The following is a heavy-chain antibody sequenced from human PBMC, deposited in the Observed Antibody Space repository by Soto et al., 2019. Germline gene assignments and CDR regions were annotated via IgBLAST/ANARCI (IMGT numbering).Heavy chain of an antibody. J-gene: IGHJ4*02. D-gene: IGHD3-10*01. CDR3: ARRWGSVFDF. CDR1: GVSIRSYY. V-gene: IGHV4-59*08. Sequence: SETLSLTCTVSGVSIRSYYWSWIRQPPGKGLEWIGYIYYSGSTNYNPSLKSRVTISVDTSKNQFSLKLSSVTAADTAVYYCARRWGSVFDFWGQGTLVTVSS. CDR2: IYYSGST.